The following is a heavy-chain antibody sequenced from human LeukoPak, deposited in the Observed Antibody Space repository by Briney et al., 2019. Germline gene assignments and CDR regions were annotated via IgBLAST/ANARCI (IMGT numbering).Heavy chain of an antibody. CDR2: INSDGSST. Sequence: GGSLSLSCAASGFTFSNYWMHWVRQAPGKGLVWVSRINSDGSSTSYADSVKGRFTISRDNAKNTVYLQMNSLRAEDTAVYYCARVAPSMDVWGKGTTVTVSS. CDR3: ARVAPSMDV. V-gene: IGHV3-74*01. J-gene: IGHJ6*04. CDR1: GFTFSNYW.